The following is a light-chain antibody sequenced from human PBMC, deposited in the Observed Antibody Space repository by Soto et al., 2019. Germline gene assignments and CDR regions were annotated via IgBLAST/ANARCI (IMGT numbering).Light chain of an antibody. Sequence: AIQMTHSPSSLSASVGFRFNISCRASQGIGNALGWYQQKQGKPPKVLIYGASNLQSGVPPRLRGSGYGTDLTIAISSMQTEDSETYYCLQDINYPWTFGHGTKVDIK. CDR2: GAS. CDR3: LQDINYPWT. CDR1: QGIGNA. J-gene: IGKJ1*01. V-gene: IGKV1-6*01.